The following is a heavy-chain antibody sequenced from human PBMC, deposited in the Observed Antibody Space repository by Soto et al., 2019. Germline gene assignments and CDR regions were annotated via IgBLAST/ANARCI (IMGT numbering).Heavy chain of an antibody. V-gene: IGHV4-39*01. D-gene: IGHD2-21*01. CDR3: ARRGWSGFGRPYYCDY. Sequence: QLQLQESGPGLVKPSETLSLTCTVSGGSISRSSYYWGWIRQPPGKGLEWIGSISYSGSTYYNPSLKSRVTIPVDTSKNQCPLKLSSVTAADTAVYYCARRGWSGFGRPYYCDYWGQGSLVTASS. CDR1: GGSISRSSYY. CDR2: ISYSGST. J-gene: IGHJ4*02.